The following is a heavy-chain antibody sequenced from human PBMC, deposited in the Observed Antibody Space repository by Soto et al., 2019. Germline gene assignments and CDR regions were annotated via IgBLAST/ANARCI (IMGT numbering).Heavy chain of an antibody. Sequence: GGSLRLSRAASNFTFHYAWMSWVRQAPGKGLEWVGRIKATAYGGTADYAAPVKDRFTISRDDSKDTLYLHMNSLTTEDTARYYCTTDDTSGYYFQYWGQGTVVTVSS. CDR2: IKATAYGGTA. D-gene: IGHD3-22*01. CDR1: NFTFHYAW. V-gene: IGHV3-15*01. CDR3: TTDDTSGYYFQY. J-gene: IGHJ4*02.